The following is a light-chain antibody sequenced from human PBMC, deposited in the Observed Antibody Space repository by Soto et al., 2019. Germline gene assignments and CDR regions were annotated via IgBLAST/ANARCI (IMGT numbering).Light chain of an antibody. CDR1: QSVSSN. CDR3: QHYGHALWA. J-gene: IGKJ1*01. V-gene: IGKV3-15*01. Sequence: EIVMTQSPATLSVSPGERATLSCRASQSVSSNLAWYQQKPGQSPRLLMSGASKRATGVPDRFSGSGSGTDFTLTISRLEPEDFAVYYCQHYGHALWAFGQGTKVDI. CDR2: GAS.